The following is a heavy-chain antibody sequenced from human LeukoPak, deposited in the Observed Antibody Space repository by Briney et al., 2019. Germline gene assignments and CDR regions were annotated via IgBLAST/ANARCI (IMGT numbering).Heavy chain of an antibody. CDR3: ARVRVATIFDY. Sequence: GGSLRLSCAASGFTFSSYEMNWVRQAPGKGLEWVSYISSSASTIYYADPVKGRFTISRDNAKNSLYLQMNSLRAEDTAVYYCARVRVATIFDYWGQGTLVTVSS. CDR2: ISSSASTI. V-gene: IGHV3-48*03. J-gene: IGHJ4*02. CDR1: GFTFSSYE. D-gene: IGHD5-12*01.